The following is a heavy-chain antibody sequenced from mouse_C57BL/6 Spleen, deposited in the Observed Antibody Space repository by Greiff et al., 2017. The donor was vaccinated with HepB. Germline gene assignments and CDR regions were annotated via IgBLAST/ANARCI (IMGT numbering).Heavy chain of an antibody. D-gene: IGHD3-1*01. Sequence: VQLKESGGGLVKPGGSLKLSCAASGFTFSDYGMHWVRQAPEKGLEWVAYISSGSSTIDYADTVKGRFTISRDNAKNTLFLQMTSLRSEDTAMYYCARGRGFAYWGQGTLVTVSA. CDR1: GFTFSDYG. J-gene: IGHJ3*01. CDR3: ARGRGFAY. CDR2: ISSGSSTI. V-gene: IGHV5-17*01.